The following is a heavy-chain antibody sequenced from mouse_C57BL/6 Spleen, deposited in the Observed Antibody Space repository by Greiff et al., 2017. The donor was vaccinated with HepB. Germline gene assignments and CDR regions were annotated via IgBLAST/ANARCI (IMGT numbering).Heavy chain of an antibody. V-gene: IGHV5-6*01. CDR2: ISSGGSYT. Sequence: EVQLVESGGDLVKPGGSLKLSCAASGFTFSSYGMSWVRQTPDKRLEWVATISSGGSYTYYPDSVKGRFTITRDNAKNSLYLQMSSLKSEDTAIYYCARRDGSSSYYFDYWGQGTTLTVSS. J-gene: IGHJ2*01. CDR3: ARRDGSSSYYFDY. CDR1: GFTFSSYG. D-gene: IGHD1-1*01.